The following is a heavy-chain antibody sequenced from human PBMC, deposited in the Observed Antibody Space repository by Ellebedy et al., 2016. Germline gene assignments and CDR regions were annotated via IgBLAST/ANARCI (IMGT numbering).Heavy chain of an antibody. J-gene: IGHJ2*01. CDR3: TRDPAAVISPYWYFDL. D-gene: IGHD6-25*01. V-gene: IGHV4-59*01. CDR1: GGSMNSSY. CDR2: LSYSGST. Sequence: SETLSLICSVSGGSMNSSYWIWIRQPPGKGLEWIAYLSYSGSTNINTSLKSRVTTSVDTSKNQLSLTLHSVNAADTAVYYCTRDPAAVISPYWYFDLWGPGTLVTVSS.